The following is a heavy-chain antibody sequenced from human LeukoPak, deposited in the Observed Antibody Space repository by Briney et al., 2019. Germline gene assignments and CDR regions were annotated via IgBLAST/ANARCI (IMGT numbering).Heavy chain of an antibody. V-gene: IGHV3-21*01. CDR1: GFTFSSYS. Sequence: KSGGSLRLSCAASGFTFSSYSMNWVRQAPGKGLEWVSSISSSSSYIYYADSVKGRFTISRDNAKNSLYLQMNSLRAEDTAVYYCVRGDLRLPRSTPDCWGQGTLVTVSS. J-gene: IGHJ4*02. CDR3: VRGDLRLPRSTPDC. D-gene: IGHD5/OR15-5a*01. CDR2: ISSSSSYI.